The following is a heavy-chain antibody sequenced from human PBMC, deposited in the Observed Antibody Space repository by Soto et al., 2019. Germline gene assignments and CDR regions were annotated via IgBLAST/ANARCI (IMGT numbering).Heavy chain of an antibody. CDR1: GGSISSSSYY. CDR3: ARVDTFGGVIAPYYFDY. V-gene: IGHV4-39*01. J-gene: IGHJ4*02. Sequence: SETLSLTCTVSGGSISSSSYYWGWIRQPPGKGLEWIGSIYYSGSTYYNPSLKSRVTISVDTSKNQFSLKLSSVTAADTAVYYCARVDTFGGVIAPYYFDYWGQGTLVTVSS. CDR2: IYYSGST. D-gene: IGHD3-16*02.